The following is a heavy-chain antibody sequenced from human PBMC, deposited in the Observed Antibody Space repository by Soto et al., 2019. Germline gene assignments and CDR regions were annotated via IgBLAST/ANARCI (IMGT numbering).Heavy chain of an antibody. CDR2: VIPIFGAA. J-gene: IGHJ3*02. D-gene: IGHD2-15*01. Sequence: SVNVPCKASGGTFSIYAISWVLQAPVQGLDWMGGVIPIFGAANYAQKFQGRVTITADESTSTAYMELSSLRSEDTAVYYCARDRDIVVVVAATTGAFDIWGQGTMVTVSS. V-gene: IGHV1-69*13. CDR1: GGTFSIYA. CDR3: ARDRDIVVVVAATTGAFDI.